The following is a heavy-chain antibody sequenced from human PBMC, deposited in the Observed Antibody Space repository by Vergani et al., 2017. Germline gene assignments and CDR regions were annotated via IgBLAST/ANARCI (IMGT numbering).Heavy chain of an antibody. D-gene: IGHD4-23*01. CDR3: ASTVVTPSSPAEYFQH. Sequence: QLQLQESGSGLVKPSQTLSLTCAVSGGSISSGGYSWSWIRQPPGKGLEWIGYIYHSGSTYYNPSLKSRVTISVDRSKNQFSLKLSSVTAADTAVDYCASTVVTPSSPAEYFQHWGQGTLVTVSS. V-gene: IGHV4-30-2*01. CDR2: IYHSGST. CDR1: GGSISSGGYS. J-gene: IGHJ1*01.